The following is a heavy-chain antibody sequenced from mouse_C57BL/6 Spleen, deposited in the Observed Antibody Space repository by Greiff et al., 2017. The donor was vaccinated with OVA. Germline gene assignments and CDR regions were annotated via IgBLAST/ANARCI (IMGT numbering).Heavy chain of an antibody. V-gene: IGHV1-42*01. Sequence: EVQLQQSGPELVKPGASVKISCKASGYSFTGYYMNWVKQSPEKSLEWIGEINPSTGGTTYNQKFKAKATLTVAKSSSTAYMQLKSLTSEDSAVYYCARSSLYDGYYGDYWGQGTTLTVSS. CDR2: INPSTGGT. J-gene: IGHJ2*01. D-gene: IGHD2-3*01. CDR1: GYSFTGYY. CDR3: ARSSLYDGYYGDY.